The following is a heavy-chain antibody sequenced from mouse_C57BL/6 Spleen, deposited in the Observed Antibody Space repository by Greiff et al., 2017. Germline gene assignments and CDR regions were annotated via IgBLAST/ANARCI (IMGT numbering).Heavy chain of an antibody. J-gene: IGHJ1*03. D-gene: IGHD1-1*01. CDR2: IYPGDGDT. CDR3: ARGISSYWYFDV. CDR1: GYAFSSYW. Sequence: QVQLMQSGAELVKPGASVKISCKASGYAFSSYWMNWVKQRPGKGLEWIGQIYPGDGDTNYNGKFKGKATLTADKSSSTAYMQLSSLTSEDSAVYFCARGISSYWYFDVWGTGTTVTVSS. V-gene: IGHV1-80*01.